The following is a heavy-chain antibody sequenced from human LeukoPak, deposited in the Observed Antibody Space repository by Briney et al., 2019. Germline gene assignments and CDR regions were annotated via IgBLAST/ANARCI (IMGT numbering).Heavy chain of an antibody. V-gene: IGHV4-59*01. CDR3: ARGSSSWSLFDY. J-gene: IGHJ4*02. CDR2: IYYSGST. CDR1: GGSISSYY. Sequence: PSETLSLTCTVSGGSISSYYWSWIRQPPGKGLEWIGYIYYSGSTNYNPSLKSRVTISVDTSKNQFSLKLSSVTAADTAVYYCARGSSSWSLFDYWGQGTLVTVSS. D-gene: IGHD6-13*01.